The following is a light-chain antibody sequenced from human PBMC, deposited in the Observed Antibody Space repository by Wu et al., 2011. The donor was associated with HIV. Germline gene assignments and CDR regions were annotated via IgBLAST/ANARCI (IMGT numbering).Light chain of an antibody. Sequence: DIQMTQSPSSLSASVGDRVTITCRASQGISNFLAWYQQKPGKPPKVLIYAASTLQSGAPSRFSGSGSGTDFTLTISSLQPEDVAVYYCQQYNDSWGGLMYTFGQGTKLEIK. V-gene: IGKV1-27*01. J-gene: IGKJ2*01. CDR2: AAS. CDR3: QQYNDSWGGLMYT. CDR1: QGISNF.